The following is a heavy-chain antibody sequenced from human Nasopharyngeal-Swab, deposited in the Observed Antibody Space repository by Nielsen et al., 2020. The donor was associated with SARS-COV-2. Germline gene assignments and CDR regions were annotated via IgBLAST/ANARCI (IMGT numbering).Heavy chain of an antibody. CDR3: ARAHSGSYFSAFDI. Sequence: GGSLRLYCAASGFTVSSYAMHWVRKAPGKGLEWVAVISYDGSNKYYADSVKGRFTISRDNSKNTLYLQMNSLRAEDTAVYYCARAHSGSYFSAFDIWGQGTMVTVSS. D-gene: IGHD1-26*01. V-gene: IGHV3-30*04. J-gene: IGHJ3*02. CDR1: GFTVSSYA. CDR2: ISYDGSNK.